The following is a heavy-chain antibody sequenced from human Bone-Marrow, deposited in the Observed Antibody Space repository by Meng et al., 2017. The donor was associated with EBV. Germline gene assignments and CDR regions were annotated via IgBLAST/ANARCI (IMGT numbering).Heavy chain of an antibody. Sequence: VQVVESGGGLVKPGGSLRRSCAGSGFTFSSYSMNWVGQAPGKGLEWVSSISSSSSYIYYADSVKGRFTISRDNAKNSLYLQMNSLRAEDTAVYYCARDGHDSPFDYWGQGTLVTVSS. CDR3: ARDGHDSPFDY. CDR2: ISSSSSYI. CDR1: GFTFSSYS. V-gene: IGHV3-21*01. J-gene: IGHJ4*02. D-gene: IGHD3-22*01.